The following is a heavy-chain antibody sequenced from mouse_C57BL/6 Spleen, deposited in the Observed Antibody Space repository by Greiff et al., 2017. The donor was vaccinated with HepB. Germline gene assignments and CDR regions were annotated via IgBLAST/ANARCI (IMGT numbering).Heavy chain of an antibody. Sequence: QVQLQQPGAELVMPGASVKLSCKASGYTFPSYWMHWVKQRPGQGLEWIGEIDPSDSYTNYNQKFKGKSTLTVDKSSSTAYMQLSSLTSEDSAVYYCARGGSYGSRVLAMDYWGQGTSVTVSS. CDR3: ARGGSYGSRVLAMDY. CDR2: IDPSDSYT. J-gene: IGHJ4*01. V-gene: IGHV1-69*01. CDR1: GYTFPSYW. D-gene: IGHD1-1*01.